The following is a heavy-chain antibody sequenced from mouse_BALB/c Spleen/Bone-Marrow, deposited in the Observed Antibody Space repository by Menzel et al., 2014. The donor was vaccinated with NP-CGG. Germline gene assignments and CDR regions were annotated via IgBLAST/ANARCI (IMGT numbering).Heavy chain of an antibody. CDR3: GRDTRRAMDY. V-gene: IGHV7-1*02. J-gene: IGHJ4*01. Sequence: VQLQQSGGGLVQPGGSLRLSCATSGFTFSDFYMEWVRQPPGKRLEWIAASRNKANDYTTEYSASVKGRFIVSRDTSQSTLYLQMNALRAEDTAIYYCGRDTRRAMDYWGQGTSVTVSS. CDR1: GFTFSDFY. CDR2: SRNKANDYTT.